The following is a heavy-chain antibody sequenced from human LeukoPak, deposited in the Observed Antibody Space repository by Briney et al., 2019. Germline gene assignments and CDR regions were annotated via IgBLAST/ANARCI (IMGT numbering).Heavy chain of an antibody. J-gene: IGHJ4*02. CDR1: GFPFSSFG. Sequence: GGSLRLSCAASGFPFSSFGLSWVRQAPGKGLEWVSTLSNSGASTYYADSVKGRFTISRDNSKNTLYLQMNNLRAEDTAVYYCARISSRYCSSTSCYRFDYWGQGTLVTVSS. V-gene: IGHV3-23*01. CDR2: LSNSGAST. D-gene: IGHD2-2*02. CDR3: ARISSRYCSSTSCYRFDY.